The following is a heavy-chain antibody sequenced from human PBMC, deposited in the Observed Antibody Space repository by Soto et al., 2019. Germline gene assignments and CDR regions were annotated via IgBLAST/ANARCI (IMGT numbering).Heavy chain of an antibody. CDR2: IWYDGSNK. V-gene: IGHV3-33*01. CDR1: GFTFSSYG. CDR3: ARVVAGLDY. Sequence: QVQLVESGGGVVQPGRSLRLSCAASGFTFSSYGMHWVRQAPGKGLEWVAVIWYDGSNKYYADSVKGRFTISRDNSKNTLYLQMNSLRAEDTAVYYCARVVAGLDYWGQGTLVTVSS. J-gene: IGHJ4*02. D-gene: IGHD6-19*01.